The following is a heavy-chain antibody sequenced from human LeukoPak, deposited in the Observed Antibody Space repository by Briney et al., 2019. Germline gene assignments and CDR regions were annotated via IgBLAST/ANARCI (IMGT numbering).Heavy chain of an antibody. Sequence: SETLSLTCTVSGGSLSSYYWSWVRQPAGKGLEWIGRIYTSGSTNYNPSLKSRVTMSVDTSKNQFSLKLSSVTAADTAVYYCARDYYDSSGYYRDAFDIWGQGTMVTVSS. CDR2: IYTSGST. CDR1: GGSLSSYY. D-gene: IGHD3-22*01. V-gene: IGHV4-4*07. J-gene: IGHJ3*02. CDR3: ARDYYDSSGYYRDAFDI.